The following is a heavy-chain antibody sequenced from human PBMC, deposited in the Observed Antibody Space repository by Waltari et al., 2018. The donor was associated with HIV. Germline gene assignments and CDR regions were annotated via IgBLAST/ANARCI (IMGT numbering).Heavy chain of an antibody. CDR3: AKITSVGPYDVFDI. Sequence: QVQLVESGGGVVQPGKSRSPSCPAAGLFFGANGRHWVRQAPGKGLEWVAIISNDGNKKDYADFAKGRFTISRDNYKNTLYLHMNSLRVDDTAVYSCAKITSVGPYDVFDIWGQGTMVTVS. CDR2: ISNDGNKK. J-gene: IGHJ3*02. D-gene: IGHD3-16*01. V-gene: IGHV3-30*18. CDR1: GLFFGANG.